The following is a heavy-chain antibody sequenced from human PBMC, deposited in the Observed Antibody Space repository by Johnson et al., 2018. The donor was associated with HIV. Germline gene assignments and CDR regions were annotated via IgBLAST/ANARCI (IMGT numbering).Heavy chain of an antibody. CDR3: ARPVAGMNDAFDI. CDR1: GFTFDDYT. D-gene: IGHD6-19*01. CDR2: ISYDGSNK. V-gene: IGHV3-30-3*01. Sequence: QVQLVESGGGVVQPGRSLRLSCAASGFTFDDYTMHWVRQAPGKGLEWVAVISYDGSNKYYADSVKGRFTISRDNSKNTLYLQMNSLRAEDTAVYYCARPVAGMNDAFDIWGQGTMVTVSS. J-gene: IGHJ3*02.